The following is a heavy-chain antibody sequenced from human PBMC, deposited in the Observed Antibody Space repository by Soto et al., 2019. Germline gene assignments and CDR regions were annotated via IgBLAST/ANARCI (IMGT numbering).Heavy chain of an antibody. CDR1: GFTFSSYS. V-gene: IGHV3-21*01. CDR2: ISSSSSYI. CDR3: ARDLNGITMVRGVIPLYYMDV. J-gene: IGHJ6*03. D-gene: IGHD3-10*01. Sequence: GGSLRLSCAASGFTFSSYSMNWVRQAPGKGLEWVSSISSSSSYIYYADSVKGRFTISRDNAKNSLYLQMNSLRAEDTAVYYCARDLNGITMVRGVIPLYYMDVSGKGTTVTVSS.